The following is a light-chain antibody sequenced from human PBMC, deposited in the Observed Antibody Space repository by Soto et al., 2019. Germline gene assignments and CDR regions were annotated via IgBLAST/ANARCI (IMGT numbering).Light chain of an antibody. CDR3: SSYAGTNAVV. CDR2: EVS. CDR1: SSDVGGYNY. J-gene: IGLJ2*01. V-gene: IGLV2-8*01. Sequence: QSALTQPPSASGSPGQSVTISCTGTSSDVGGYNYVSWYQQHPGKAPKLMISEVSKRPSGVPDRVSGSKSGNTASLTVSGLQAEDEADYYCSSYAGTNAVVFGGGTKLTVL.